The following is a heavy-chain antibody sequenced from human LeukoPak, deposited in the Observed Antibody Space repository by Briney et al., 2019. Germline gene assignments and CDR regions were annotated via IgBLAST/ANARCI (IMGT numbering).Heavy chain of an antibody. Sequence: EASVKVSCXASGYIFTSYGISWVRQARGQGLEWMAWISANSGNTNYAQKLQGRVTMTTDTSTSTAYMELRSLSSDDPAVYYCARGYGFWGDYIYRGFDPWGQGTLVTVSS. D-gene: IGHD3-3*01. V-gene: IGHV1-18*01. CDR2: ISANSGNT. CDR3: ARGYGFWGDYIYRGFDP. CDR1: GYIFTSYG. J-gene: IGHJ5*02.